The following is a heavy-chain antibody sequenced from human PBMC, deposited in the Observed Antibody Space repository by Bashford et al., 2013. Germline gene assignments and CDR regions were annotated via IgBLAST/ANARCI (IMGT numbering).Heavy chain of an antibody. D-gene: IGHD5-12*01. CDR3: AKLFYQDSGAFDS. CDR2: IRGIVGGT. V-gene: IGHV3-23*01. Sequence: VRQAPGRGLEWISSIRGIVGGTFYADSVTGRFTISRDNSKNTLSLQMTSLRAEDTAVYYCAKLFYQDSGAFDSWGQGTLVTVSS. J-gene: IGHJ4*02.